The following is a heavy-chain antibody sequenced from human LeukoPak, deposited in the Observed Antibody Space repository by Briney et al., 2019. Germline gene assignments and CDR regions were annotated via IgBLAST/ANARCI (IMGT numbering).Heavy chain of an antibody. V-gene: IGHV3-23*01. CDR1: GFTFSSYA. CDR3: AKAFDILTGYYNSPFDY. J-gene: IGHJ4*02. CDR2: ISGSGGST. Sequence: GGSLRLSCAASGFTFSSYAMSWVRQAPGKGLEWVSAISGSGGSTYYADSVKGRFTISKDNSKNTLYLQMNSLRAEDTAVYYCAKAFDILTGYYNSPFDYWGQGTLVTVSS. D-gene: IGHD3-9*01.